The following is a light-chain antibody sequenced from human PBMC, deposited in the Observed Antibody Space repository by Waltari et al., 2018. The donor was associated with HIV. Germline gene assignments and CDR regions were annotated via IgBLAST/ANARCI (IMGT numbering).Light chain of an antibody. CDR3: QSYDSSLSSSV. CDR2: CNS. CDR1: SAGYY. V-gene: IGLV1-40*01. J-gene: IGLJ2*01. Sequence: QSDLPQPPLDSGAPGQRVTIPCSGVSAGYYAHFYKQLPGTAPTLLISCNSNRPSGDPDRFSGSKSGPLASLAITGLQAEDEADYYCQSYDSSLSSSVFGGGTRLTVL.